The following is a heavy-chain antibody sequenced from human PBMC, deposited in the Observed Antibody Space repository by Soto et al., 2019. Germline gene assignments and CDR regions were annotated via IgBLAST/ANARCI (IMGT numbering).Heavy chain of an antibody. V-gene: IGHV3-23*01. D-gene: IGHD1-26*01. CDR2: MGDSGART. Sequence: EVLLLESGGGLVQPGGSLRLSCEASGFSFSSFAMNWVRQAPGKGLEWVSAMGDSGARTYYADSVKGRFTISRDNSRNTRYLQLTSLRAEDTAVYYCAKGVELDVWGNGTTVTVSS. CDR1: GFSFSSFA. CDR3: AKGVELDV. J-gene: IGHJ6*04.